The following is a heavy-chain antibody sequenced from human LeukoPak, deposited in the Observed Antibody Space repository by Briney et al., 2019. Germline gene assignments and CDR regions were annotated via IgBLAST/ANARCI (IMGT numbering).Heavy chain of an antibody. J-gene: IGHJ4*02. CDR1: GFTFSSYA. D-gene: IGHD6-19*01. Sequence: PGGSLRLSCAASGFTFSSYAMTWVRQAPGKGLEWVSSISISGAGTFDADSVKGRFTISRDNSKNTLYLQMNSLRADDTAVYYCAKALSSAWVYYFDYWGQGILVTVSS. CDR2: ISISGAGT. CDR3: AKALSSAWVYYFDY. V-gene: IGHV3-23*01.